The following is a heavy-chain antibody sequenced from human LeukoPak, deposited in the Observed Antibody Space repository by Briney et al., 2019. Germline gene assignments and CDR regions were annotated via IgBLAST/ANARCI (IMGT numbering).Heavy chain of an antibody. J-gene: IGHJ4*02. CDR1: GFTFSSYA. CDR2: ISYDGSNK. CDR3: AKDWRGGYCSSTSCEYFDY. D-gene: IGHD2-2*01. Sequence: PGRSLRLSCAASGFTFSSYAMHWVRQAPGKGLEWVAVISYDGSNKYYADSVKGRFTISRDNSKNTLYLQMNSLRAEDTAVYYCAKDWRGGYCSSTSCEYFDYWGQGTLVTVSS. V-gene: IGHV3-30-3*01.